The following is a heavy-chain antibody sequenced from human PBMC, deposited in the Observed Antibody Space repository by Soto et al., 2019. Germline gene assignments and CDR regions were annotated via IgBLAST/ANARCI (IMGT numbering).Heavy chain of an antibody. V-gene: IGHV3-48*02. D-gene: IGHD2-21*02. J-gene: IGHJ4*02. CDR3: ARDDCGGDCSAFDY. CDR2: ITNSGSAI. CDR1: GFTFSSYN. Sequence: PGGSLRLSCAASGFTFSSYNMNWVRQAPGKGLECVAYITNSGSAIYYADSVKGRFTISRDNAKNSLYLQMNSLRDEDTAVYYCARDDCGGDCSAFDYWGPGTLVTVSS.